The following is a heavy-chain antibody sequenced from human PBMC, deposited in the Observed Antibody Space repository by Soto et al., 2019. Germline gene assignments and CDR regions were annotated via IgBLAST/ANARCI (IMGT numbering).Heavy chain of an antibody. D-gene: IGHD5-12*01. CDR1: GYSFTSYW. CDR3: ARLKRDGHNYSPLYY. V-gene: IGHV5-51*03. Sequence: EVQLVQSGAEVKKPGESLKISCKGSGYSFTSYWIGWVRQMPGKGLEWMGIMYPGDSDTRYSPFFQGQVTISADKSISTAYLQWSSLKASDTGMYYCARLKRDGHNYSPLYYWGQGTLVTVSS. J-gene: IGHJ4*02. CDR2: MYPGDSDT.